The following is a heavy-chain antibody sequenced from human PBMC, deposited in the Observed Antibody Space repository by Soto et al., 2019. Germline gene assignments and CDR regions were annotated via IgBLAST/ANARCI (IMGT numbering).Heavy chain of an antibody. CDR1: GGSINGYY. D-gene: IGHD6-19*01. CDR3: ARDSRDSSGRSFDY. CDR2: IYSSGST. Sequence: TLSLTCTVSGGSINGYYWSWIRQPAGKGLEWIGRIYSSGSTNYNPSLNSRVTMSVDTSKNQFSLKLDSVTAADTAVYYCARDSRDSSGRSFDYWGQGTLVTVSS. J-gene: IGHJ4*02. V-gene: IGHV4-4*07.